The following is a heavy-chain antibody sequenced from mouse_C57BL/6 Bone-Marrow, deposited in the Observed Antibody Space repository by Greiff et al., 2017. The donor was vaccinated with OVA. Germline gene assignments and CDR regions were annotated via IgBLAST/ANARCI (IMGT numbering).Heavy chain of an antibody. V-gene: IGHV1-50*01. CDR2: IDPSDSYT. D-gene: IGHD2-5*01. CDR3: ATYSNPWFAD. CDR1: GYTFTSYW. J-gene: IGHJ3*01. Sequence: QVQLQQPGAELVKPGASVKLSCKASGYTFTSYWMQWVKQRPGQGLEWIGEIDPSDSYTNYNQKFKGKATLTVDTSSSTAYMQLSSLTSEDSAVYYCATYSNPWFADWGQGTLVTVSA.